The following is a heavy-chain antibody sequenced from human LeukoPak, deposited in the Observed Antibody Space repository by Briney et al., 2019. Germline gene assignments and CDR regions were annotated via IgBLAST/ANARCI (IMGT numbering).Heavy chain of an antibody. Sequence: SVKVSCKASGGTFSSYAISWVRQAPGQGLEWMGGIIPIFGTANYAQRFQGRVTITTDESTSTAYMELSSLRSEDTAVYYCARDQYDILTGSSGGTLGYWGQGTLVTVSS. CDR1: GGTFSSYA. CDR2: IIPIFGTA. V-gene: IGHV1-69*05. J-gene: IGHJ4*02. CDR3: ARDQYDILTGSSGGTLGY. D-gene: IGHD3-9*01.